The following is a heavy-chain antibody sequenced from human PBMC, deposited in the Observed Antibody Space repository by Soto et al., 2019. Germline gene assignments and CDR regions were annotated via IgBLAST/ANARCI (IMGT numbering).Heavy chain of an antibody. CDR2: IYYSGST. CDR3: ARDLQWRDYGGNSKPSGMDV. D-gene: IGHD4-17*01. J-gene: IGHJ6*04. V-gene: IGHV4-59*01. Sequence: PSETLSLTCTVSGGSISSYYWSWIRQPPGKGLEWIGYIYYSGSTNYNPSLKSRVTISVDTSKNQFSLKLSSVTAADTAVYYCARDLQWRDYGGNSKPSGMDVWGKGTTVTVSS. CDR1: GGSISSYY.